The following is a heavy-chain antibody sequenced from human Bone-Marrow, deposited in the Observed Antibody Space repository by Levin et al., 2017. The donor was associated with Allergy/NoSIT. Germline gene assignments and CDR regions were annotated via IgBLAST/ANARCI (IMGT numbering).Heavy chain of an antibody. CDR1: GNTFTADTFTAYY. CDR2: INPDSGGT. Sequence: GESLKISCKASGNTFTADTFTAYYMHWVRQAPGQGLEWMGRINPDSGGTHYAQTFQGRVTMTTDTSITTAYMELTNLTSDDTATYYCVHYGDQDVGYWGPGTLVTVSS. D-gene: IGHD4-17*01. CDR3: VHYGDQDVGY. J-gene: IGHJ4*02. V-gene: IGHV1-2*06.